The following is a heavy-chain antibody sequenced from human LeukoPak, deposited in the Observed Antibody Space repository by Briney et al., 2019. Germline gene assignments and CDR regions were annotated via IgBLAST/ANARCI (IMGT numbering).Heavy chain of an antibody. J-gene: IGHJ4*01. D-gene: IGHD1-26*01. CDR1: RFTFSSYA. CDR2: VSDSGSNT. Sequence: GGSLRLSCAASRFTFSSYAMSWVRQAPGKGLEWVSAVSDSGSNTYYADSVKGRFTISRDRSKNTLYLQMNSLRGEDTALYYCARLTGSGIVGTTGGFDHWGQGTLVTVSS. V-gene: IGHV3-23*01. CDR3: ARLTGSGIVGTTGGFDH.